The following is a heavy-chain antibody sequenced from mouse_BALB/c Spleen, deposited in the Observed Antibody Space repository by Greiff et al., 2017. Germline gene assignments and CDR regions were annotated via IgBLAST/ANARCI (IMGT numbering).Heavy chain of an antibody. D-gene: IGHD1-1*01. Sequence: VKVVESGPGLVQPSQSLSITCTVSGFSLTSYGVHWVRQSPGKGLEWLGVIWSGGSTDYNAAFISRLSISKDNSKSQVFFKMNSLQANDTAIYYCARGGGSYYYGSSSRAMDYWGQGTSVTVSS. V-gene: IGHV2-2*02. CDR2: IWSGGST. J-gene: IGHJ4*01. CDR3: ARGGGSYYYGSSSRAMDY. CDR1: GFSLTSYG.